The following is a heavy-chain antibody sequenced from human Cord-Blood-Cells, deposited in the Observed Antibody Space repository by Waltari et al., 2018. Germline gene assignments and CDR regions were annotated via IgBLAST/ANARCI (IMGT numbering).Heavy chain of an antibody. CDR1: GGSISSSSYY. Sequence: QLQLQESGPGLVKPSETLSLTCTVSGGSISSSSYYWGWIRQPPGKGLEWIGSIYYSWSNSRNPSLKSRVTISVDTSKNQFSLKLSSVTAADTAVYYCARPGYYDSSGYYFDYWGQGTLVTVSS. CDR2: IYYSWSN. J-gene: IGHJ4*02. V-gene: IGHV4-39*07. D-gene: IGHD3-22*01. CDR3: ARPGYYDSSGYYFDY.